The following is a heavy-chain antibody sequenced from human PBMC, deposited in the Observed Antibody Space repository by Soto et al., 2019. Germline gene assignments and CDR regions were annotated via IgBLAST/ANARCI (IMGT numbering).Heavy chain of an antibody. J-gene: IGHJ4*02. CDR1: GFSFSDSA. CDR3: TRHTVDY. CDR2: TRSEAHSYAT. Sequence: EVQLVESGGGLVHPGGSLKLSCAASGFSFSDSAIHWVRQASGKGLEWVGRTRSEAHSYATAFAASVKGRFTISRDDSKNTVYLQMNSLKTEDTAVYYCTRHTVDYWGQGTLVTVSS. D-gene: IGHD4-4*01. V-gene: IGHV3-73*02.